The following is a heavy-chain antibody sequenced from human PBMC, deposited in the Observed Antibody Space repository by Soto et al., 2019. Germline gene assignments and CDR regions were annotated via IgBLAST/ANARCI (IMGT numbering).Heavy chain of an antibody. CDR2: IYYSGST. CDR1: GGSISSSSYY. V-gene: IGHV4-39*01. D-gene: IGHD2-2*01. Sequence: SDTLSLTCTVSGGSISSSSYYWGWIRQPPGKGLEWIGSIYYSGSTYYNPSLKSRVTISVDTSKNQFSLKLSSVTAADTAVYYSARRLDEYQLLSYYYYYGMDVWGQGTTVTSP. CDR3: ARRLDEYQLLSYYYYYGMDV. J-gene: IGHJ6*02.